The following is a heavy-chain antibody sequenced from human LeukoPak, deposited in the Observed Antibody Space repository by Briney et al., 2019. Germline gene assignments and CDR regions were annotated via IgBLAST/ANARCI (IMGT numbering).Heavy chain of an antibody. D-gene: IGHD4-17*01. CDR1: GGSISSSSYY. V-gene: IGHV4-39*01. CDR2: IYDSGST. Sequence: SETLSLTCTVSGGSISSSSYYWGWIRQSPGKGLEWIGSIYDSGSTYYNPSLKSRVTISVDTSKNQFSLKLRSVTAADTAVYHCAGPDYGDYVFDIWGQGTMVTVSS. J-gene: IGHJ3*02. CDR3: AGPDYGDYVFDI.